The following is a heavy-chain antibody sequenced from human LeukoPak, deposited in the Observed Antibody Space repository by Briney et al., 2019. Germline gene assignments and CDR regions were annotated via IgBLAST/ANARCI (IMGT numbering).Heavy chain of an antibody. Sequence: GESLRLSCAAPGFTFDDYAMNWVRHVPGRGLEWVSGINWNGRITEYADSVKDRFTISRQNTKNSLYLYMNNLGGEDTALYFCARGSVQLWLRDTYYYMDVWGKGTTVTVSS. CDR2: INWNGRIT. CDR3: ARGSVQLWLRDTYYYMDV. V-gene: IGHV3-20*04. D-gene: IGHD5-18*01. CDR1: GFTFDDYA. J-gene: IGHJ6*03.